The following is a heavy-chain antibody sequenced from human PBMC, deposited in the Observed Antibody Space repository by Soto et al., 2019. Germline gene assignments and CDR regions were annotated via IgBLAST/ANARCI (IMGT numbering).Heavy chain of an antibody. Sequence: EVQLVESGGGLVQPGGSLRLSCAASGFTFSSYSMNWVRQAPGKGLEWVSYISSSSSTIYYADSVKGRFTISRDNAKNYLFLHMNSLRDEDTAVYYCAGNYDYVWGSGLMDLWGQGTTVTVSS. V-gene: IGHV3-48*02. CDR1: GFTFSSYS. CDR3: AGNYDYVWGSGLMDL. J-gene: IGHJ6*02. CDR2: ISSSSSTI. D-gene: IGHD3-16*01.